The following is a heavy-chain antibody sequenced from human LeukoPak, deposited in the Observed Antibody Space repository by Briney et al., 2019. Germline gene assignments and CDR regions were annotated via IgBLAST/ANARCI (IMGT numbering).Heavy chain of an antibody. CDR2: INPSGGST. J-gene: IGHJ4*02. CDR3: ASYLSGWPMKY. Sequence: ASVKVSCKASGYTFTSYHMHWVRQAPGQGLEWMGIINPSGGSTSYAQKFQGRVTMTRDMSTSTVYMELSSLRSEDTAVYYCASYLSGWPMKYWGQGTLVTVSS. D-gene: IGHD6-19*01. V-gene: IGHV1-46*01. CDR1: GYTFTSYH.